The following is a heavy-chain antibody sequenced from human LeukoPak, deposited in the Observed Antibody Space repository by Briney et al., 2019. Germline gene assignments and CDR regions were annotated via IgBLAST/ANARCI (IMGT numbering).Heavy chain of an antibody. D-gene: IGHD4-11*01. CDR3: ARSTDGSFDY. CDR2: ISWNSGSI. CDR1: GFTFDDYA. V-gene: IGHV3-9*01. Sequence: GGSLRLSCAASGFTFDDYAMHWVRQAPGKGLEWVSGISWNSGSIGYADSVKGRFTISRDNAKNSLYLQMNSLRDEDTAVYYCARSTDGSFDYWGQGTLVTVSS. J-gene: IGHJ4*02.